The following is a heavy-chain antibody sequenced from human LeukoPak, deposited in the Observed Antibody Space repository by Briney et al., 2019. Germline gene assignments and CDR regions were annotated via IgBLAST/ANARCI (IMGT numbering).Heavy chain of an antibody. J-gene: IGHJ4*02. D-gene: IGHD3-9*01. CDR1: GFTVSRNY. V-gene: IGHV3-53*01. CDR2: IYSGCST. CDR3: AGDYDILTGYYG. Sequence: GGSLRLSCAASGFTVSRNYMSWVRQAQGEGLGWVSVIYSGCSTYYADSVKGRFTISRDNSKNTLYLQMNSLRAEDTAVYYCAGDYDILTGYYGWGQGTLVTVSS.